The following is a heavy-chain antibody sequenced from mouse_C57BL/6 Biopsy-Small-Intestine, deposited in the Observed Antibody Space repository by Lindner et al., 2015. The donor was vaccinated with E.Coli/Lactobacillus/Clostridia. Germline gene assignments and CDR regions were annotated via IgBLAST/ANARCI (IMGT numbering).Heavy chain of an antibody. J-gene: IGHJ4*01. CDR3: ARSLLRAVLDY. CDR2: VNPNGGNT. CDR1: GYTFTTYY. Sequence: SVKVSCKASGYTFTTYYFHWMRQAPGQGLEWMGTVNPNGGNTLYALKFQGRVTMTRDKSTSTVYMELSGLIFEDTAVYYCARSLLRAVLDYWGRGTLVTVSS. V-gene: IGHV1-64*01. D-gene: IGHD6-1*01.